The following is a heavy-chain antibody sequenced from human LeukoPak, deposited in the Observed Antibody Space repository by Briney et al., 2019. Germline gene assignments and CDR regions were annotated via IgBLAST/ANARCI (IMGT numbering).Heavy chain of an antibody. CDR1: GYSISSGYY. V-gene: IGHV4-38-2*02. D-gene: IGHD3-10*01. J-gene: IGHJ4*02. CDR2: GHHSGST. Sequence: SETLSLTCTVSGYSISSGYYWGWIRQPPGKGLEWIGSGHHSGSTYYNASLKSRVTISLDTSKNQFSLKLSSVTAADTAVYYCARVLVVRGVIVFDYWGQGTLVTVSS. CDR3: ARVLVVRGVIVFDY.